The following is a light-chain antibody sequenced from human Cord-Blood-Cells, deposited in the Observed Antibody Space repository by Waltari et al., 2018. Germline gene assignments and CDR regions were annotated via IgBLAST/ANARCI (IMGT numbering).Light chain of an antibody. CDR1: SSDVGGYNY. J-gene: IGLJ2*01. V-gene: IGLV2-11*01. CDR3: CSYAGSYTYVV. CDR2: DVS. Sequence: QSALTQPRSVSGSPGQSVTLPCTGTSSDVGGYNYVSWSQQHPGKAPKLMIYDVSKRPSGVPDRFSGSKSGNTASLTISGLQAEDEADYYCCSYAGSYTYVVFGGGTKLTVL.